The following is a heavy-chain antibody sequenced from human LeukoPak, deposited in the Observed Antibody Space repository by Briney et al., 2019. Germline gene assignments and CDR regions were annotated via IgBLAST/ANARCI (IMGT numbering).Heavy chain of an antibody. J-gene: IGHJ4*02. D-gene: IGHD3-9*01. CDR3: AVDYDILTGSHGSDY. Sequence: GSVKVSCKASGYTFTSYAMNWVRQAPGQGLEWMGWINTNTGNPTYAQGFTGRFVFSLDTSVSTAYLQISSLKAEDTAVYYCAVDYDILTGSHGSDYWGQGTLVTVSS. CDR2: INTNTGNP. V-gene: IGHV7-4-1*02. CDR1: GYTFTSYA.